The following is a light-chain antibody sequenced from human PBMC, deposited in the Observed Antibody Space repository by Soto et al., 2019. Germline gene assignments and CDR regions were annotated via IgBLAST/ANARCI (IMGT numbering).Light chain of an antibody. Sequence: SYVLTQPPSVSVASGQTARISCGGNNIGDKNVHWYQQRPGQAPVLVIYDDSDRPSGIAERLSGSNSGNTATLTINRVEAGDEADYFCQVWDSSSDQYVFGPGTKLTVL. CDR2: DDS. CDR3: QVWDSSSDQYV. J-gene: IGLJ1*01. V-gene: IGLV3-21*02. CDR1: NIGDKN.